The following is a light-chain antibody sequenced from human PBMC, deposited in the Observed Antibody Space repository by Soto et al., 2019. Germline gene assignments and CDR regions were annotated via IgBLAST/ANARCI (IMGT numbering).Light chain of an antibody. CDR2: DVT. Sequence: QSAVTQPRSVSGSPGQSVTISCTGTSSDVGRYDYVSWYQQYPGEAPKLIIYDVTERPSGVPDRFSGSKSGNTASLTISGLRAEDEAAYSCCSFAGSYSYVFGSGTKSPS. J-gene: IGLJ1*01. CDR3: CSFAGSYSYV. CDR1: SSDVGRYDY. V-gene: IGLV2-11*01.